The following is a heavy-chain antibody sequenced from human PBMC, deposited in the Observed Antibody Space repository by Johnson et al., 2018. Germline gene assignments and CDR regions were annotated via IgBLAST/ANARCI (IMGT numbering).Heavy chain of an antibody. CDR2: ISYDGSNK. V-gene: IGHV3-30-3*01. J-gene: IGHJ2*01. D-gene: IGHD1-7*01. Sequence: QVQLVESGGGVVQPGRSLRLSCAASGFTFSSYAMHWVRQAPGKGLEWVAVISYDGSNKYYADSVKGRFTISRDNSKNTLYLQMNSLRAEDTAVYYCARGVNCNYFYYWYFDLWGRGTLVTVSS. CDR3: ARGVNCNYFYYWYFDL. CDR1: GFTFSSYA.